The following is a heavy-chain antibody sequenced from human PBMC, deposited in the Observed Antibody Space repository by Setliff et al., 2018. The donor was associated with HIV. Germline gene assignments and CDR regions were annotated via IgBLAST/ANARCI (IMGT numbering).Heavy chain of an antibody. CDR3: ARTDYGGNSGGNYLDY. CDR2: IKPASGDT. J-gene: IGHJ4*02. CDR1: GYSFPNYA. D-gene: IGHD4-17*01. V-gene: IGHV1-3*01. Sequence: ASVKVSCKASGYSFPNYAIHWVRLAPGQRLEWMGWIKPASGDTQYSQKFQGRVTITRDTSASTAYMELRSLRSDDTAVYYCARTDYGGNSGGNYLDYWGQGTLVTVSS.